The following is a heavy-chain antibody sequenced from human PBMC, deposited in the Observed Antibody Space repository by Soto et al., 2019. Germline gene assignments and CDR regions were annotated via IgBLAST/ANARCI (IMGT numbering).Heavy chain of an antibody. CDR1: GGSISSYY. V-gene: IGHV4-59*01. CDR2: IYYSGST. J-gene: IGHJ6*02. CDR3: ARDLYYGMDV. Sequence: QVQLQESGPGLVKPSETLSLTCTVSGGSISSYYWSWIRQPPGKGLEWIGYIYYSGSTNYNPSLTSRVTISVDTSKNQFSLKLSSVTAADTAVYYCARDLYYGMDVWGQGTTVTVSS.